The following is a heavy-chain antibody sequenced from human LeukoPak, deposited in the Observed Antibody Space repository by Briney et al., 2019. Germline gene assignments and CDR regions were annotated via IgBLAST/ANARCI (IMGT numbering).Heavy chain of an antibody. V-gene: IGHV3-73*01. J-gene: IGHJ4*02. CDR3: TRVTTVAASDFDY. CDR1: GFTFSGSA. CDR2: IRSKPDNYAT. D-gene: IGHD1-1*01. Sequence: GVSLRLSCAASGFTFSGSAIHWVRQASGKGLEWVGRIRSKPDNYATEYAASVKGRFIISRDDSKNTTFLQMNSLKTEDTAVYYCTRVTTVAASDFDYWGQGTQVTVSA.